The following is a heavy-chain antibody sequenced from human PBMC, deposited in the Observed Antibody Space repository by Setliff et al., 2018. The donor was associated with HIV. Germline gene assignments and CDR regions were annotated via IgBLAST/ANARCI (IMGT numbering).Heavy chain of an antibody. Sequence: SVKVSCKASGRMFSSYSITWVRQAPGQGLEWMGRIVPILGITKYAQRFQGRVTFTADRSTSTAYMELSSLRSEDTAVYYCVRDRETVSISGVAVPYFDYWGQGTQVTVSS. CDR2: IVPILGIT. CDR1: GRMFSSYS. CDR3: VRDRETVSISGVAVPYFDY. V-gene: IGHV1-69*04. D-gene: IGHD3-3*01. J-gene: IGHJ4*02.